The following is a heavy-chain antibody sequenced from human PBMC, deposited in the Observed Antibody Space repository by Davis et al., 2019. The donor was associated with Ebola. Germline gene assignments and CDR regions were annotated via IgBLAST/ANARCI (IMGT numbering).Heavy chain of an antibody. CDR1: GFTFSSYS. CDR2: IKQDGSEK. V-gene: IGHV3-7*01. CDR3: ARDFSSSSGYYYYGMDV. D-gene: IGHD6-6*01. Sequence: GESLKISCAASGFTFSSYSMNWVRQAPGKGLEWVANIKQDGSEKNYVDSVKGRFTISRDNAKNSLYLQMNSLRGEDTAVYYCARDFSSSSGYYYYGMDVWGQGTTVTVSS. J-gene: IGHJ6*02.